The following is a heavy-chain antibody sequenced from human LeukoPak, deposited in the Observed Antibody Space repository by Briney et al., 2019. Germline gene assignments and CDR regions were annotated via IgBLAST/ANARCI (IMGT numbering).Heavy chain of an antibody. J-gene: IGHJ4*02. CDR3: AKGSRSSGWYFDY. CDR2: ICGSGGST. Sequence: GRSLRLSCAASGFTLDDYAMHWVRQAPGKGLEWVSGICGSGGSTYYADSVKGRFTISRDNSKNTLYLQMNSLRAEDTAVYYCAKGSRSSGWYFDYWGQGTLVTVSS. CDR1: GFTLDDYA. D-gene: IGHD6-19*01. V-gene: IGHV3-23*01.